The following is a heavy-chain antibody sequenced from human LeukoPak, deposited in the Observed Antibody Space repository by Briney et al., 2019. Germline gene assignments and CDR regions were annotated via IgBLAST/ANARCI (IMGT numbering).Heavy chain of an antibody. CDR2: FDPEQGKT. D-gene: IGHD3-3*01. V-gene: IGHV1-24*01. Sequence: GASVKVSCKVSGYTLKDLSMHWVRQAPGKGLEWMGGFDPEQGKTLYAQKFQGRVIMTEDTSTHRGYMELRSLRSEDTAVYYCARAGTRITIFGVVGRGYYYMDVWGKGTTVTVSS. CDR3: ARAGTRITIFGVVGRGYYYMDV. CDR1: GYTLKDLS. J-gene: IGHJ6*03.